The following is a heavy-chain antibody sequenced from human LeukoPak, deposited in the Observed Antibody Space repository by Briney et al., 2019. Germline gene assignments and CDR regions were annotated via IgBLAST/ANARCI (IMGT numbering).Heavy chain of an antibody. V-gene: IGHV3-11*06. CDR3: ARGRIAAAGTWFDP. CDR2: ISSSGSYT. CDR1: GFTFSDYY. D-gene: IGHD6-13*01. Sequence: GGSLRLSCAASGFTFSDYYMSWIRQAPGKGLEWVSYISSSGSYTIYADSVKGRFTISRDNAKNSLYLQMNSLRAEDTAVYYCARGRIAAAGTWFDPWGQGTLVTVSS. J-gene: IGHJ5*02.